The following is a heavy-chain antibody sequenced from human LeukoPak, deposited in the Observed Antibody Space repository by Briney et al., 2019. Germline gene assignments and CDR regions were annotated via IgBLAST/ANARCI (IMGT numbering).Heavy chain of an antibody. Sequence: GASVKVSCKASGGTFSSYAISWVRQAPGQGLEWMGRIIPIFGTANYAQKFQGRVTITTDESTSTAYMELSSLRSDDTAVYYCARDQSPGQLGYWGQGTLVTVSS. CDR1: GGTFSSYA. CDR2: IIPIFGTA. J-gene: IGHJ4*02. V-gene: IGHV1-69*05. D-gene: IGHD6-13*01. CDR3: ARDQSPGQLGY.